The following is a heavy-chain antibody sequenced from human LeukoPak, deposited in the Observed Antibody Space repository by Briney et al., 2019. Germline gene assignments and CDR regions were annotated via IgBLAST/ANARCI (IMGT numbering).Heavy chain of an antibody. D-gene: IGHD3-22*01. Sequence: SETLSLTCTVSGGSISSSSYYWSWTRQPPGKGQEWIGDIYYSGNTNYNPSLKSRVTISVHTSKTQFSLKLSSVTAADTAVYYCARVTGYMIEDYFDYWGQGTLVTVSS. CDR1: GGSISSSSYY. CDR3: ARVTGYMIEDYFDY. CDR2: IYYSGNT. J-gene: IGHJ4*02. V-gene: IGHV4-61*01.